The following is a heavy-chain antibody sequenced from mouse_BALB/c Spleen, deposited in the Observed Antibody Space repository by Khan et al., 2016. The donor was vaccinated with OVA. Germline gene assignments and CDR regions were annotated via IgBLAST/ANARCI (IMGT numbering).Heavy chain of an antibody. V-gene: IGHV6-6*02. D-gene: IGHD1-2*01. J-gene: IGHJ3*01. CDR3: TSPITTATSWFAY. Sequence: EVKVEESGGGLVQPGGSMKLSCVASGFTFSNYWMNWVRQSPEKGLEWVAEIRLKSNNYATHYAESVKGRFTISRDDSKSSVYLQMNNLRAEDTGIYYCTSPITTATSWFAYWGQGTLVTVSA. CDR2: IRLKSNNYAT. CDR1: GFTFSNYW.